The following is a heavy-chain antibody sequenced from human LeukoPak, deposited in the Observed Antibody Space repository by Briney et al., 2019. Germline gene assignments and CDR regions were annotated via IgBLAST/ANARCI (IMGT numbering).Heavy chain of an antibody. CDR2: NSSNSSYI. J-gene: IGHJ3*02. CDR1: GFTFSSYN. CDR3: ARDSSGVSNDAFDI. D-gene: IGHD2-15*01. Sequence: PGGPLRLSCAASGFTFSSYNKNWVRQAPGKALEWVSSNSSNSSYIYYADSVKARFTISRDNAKNSLYLQMTSLRAEDTAVYYCARDSSGVSNDAFDIWGQGTMVTVSS. V-gene: IGHV3-21*01.